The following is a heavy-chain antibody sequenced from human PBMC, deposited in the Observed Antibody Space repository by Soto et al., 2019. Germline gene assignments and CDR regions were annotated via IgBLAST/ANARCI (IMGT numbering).Heavy chain of an antibody. Sequence: QVQLQESGPGLVKPSQTLSLTFTVSGDSISRSGSYWSWIRQHPGKGLEWIGYIYHRGSTYYNPSLKSRVTISEDTSKNQFSLKLTSVTAADTAVYYCARGLQLGYWGQGTQVTVSS. CDR1: GDSISRSGSY. CDR2: IYHRGST. V-gene: IGHV4-31*03. J-gene: IGHJ4*02. CDR3: ARGLQLGY.